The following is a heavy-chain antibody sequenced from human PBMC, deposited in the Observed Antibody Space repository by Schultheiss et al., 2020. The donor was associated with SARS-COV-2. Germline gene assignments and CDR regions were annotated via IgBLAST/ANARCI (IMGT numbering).Heavy chain of an antibody. Sequence: SETLSLTCTVSGGSISSYYWSWIRQHPGKGLEWIGEINHSGSTNYNPSLKSRVTISVDKSKNQFSLKLSSVTAADTAVYYCAREGTTVIKSEWNWFDPWGQGTLVTVSS. V-gene: IGHV4-34*01. CDR2: INHSGST. CDR3: AREGTTVIKSEWNWFDP. D-gene: IGHD4-23*01. J-gene: IGHJ5*02. CDR1: GGSISSYY.